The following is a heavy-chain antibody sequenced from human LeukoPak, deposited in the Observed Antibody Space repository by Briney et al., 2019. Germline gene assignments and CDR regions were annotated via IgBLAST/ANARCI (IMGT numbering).Heavy chain of an antibody. D-gene: IGHD6-13*01. V-gene: IGHV3-30*02. CDR3: AKDQGYSSSWYYRPSQNWFDP. CDR1: GFTFSTYS. CDR2: IRYDGSNK. J-gene: IGHJ5*02. Sequence: PGGSLRLSCAASGFTFSTYSMNWVRQAPGKGLEWVAFIRYDGSNKYYADSVKGRFTISRDNSKNTLYLQMNSLRAEDTAVYYCAKDQGYSSSWYYRPSQNWFDPWGQGTLVTVSS.